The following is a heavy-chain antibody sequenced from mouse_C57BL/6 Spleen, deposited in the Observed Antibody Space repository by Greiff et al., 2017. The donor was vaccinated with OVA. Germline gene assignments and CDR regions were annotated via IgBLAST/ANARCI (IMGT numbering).Heavy chain of an antibody. Sequence: QVQLQQPGAELVKPGASVKMSCKASGYTFTSYCITWVKQRPGQGLEWIGDIYPGSGSTNYNEKFKSKATLTVDTSSSTAYMQLSSLTSEDSAVYYCARSRRPYYYAMDYWGQGTSVTVSS. CDR3: ARSRRPYYYAMDY. CDR1: GYTFTSYC. V-gene: IGHV1-55*01. CDR2: IYPGSGST. J-gene: IGHJ4*01.